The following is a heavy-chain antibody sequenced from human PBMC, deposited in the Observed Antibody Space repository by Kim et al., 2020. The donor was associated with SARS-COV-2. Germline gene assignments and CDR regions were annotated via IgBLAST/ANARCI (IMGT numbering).Heavy chain of an antibody. J-gene: IGHJ6*02. D-gene: IGHD3-22*01. CDR3: ARSSGYYYYHGMDV. V-gene: IGHV3-23*01. Sequence: ADSVKGRFTISRDNSKNTLYVQMNSVRAEDTAVYYCARSSGYYYYHGMDVWGQGTTVIVSS.